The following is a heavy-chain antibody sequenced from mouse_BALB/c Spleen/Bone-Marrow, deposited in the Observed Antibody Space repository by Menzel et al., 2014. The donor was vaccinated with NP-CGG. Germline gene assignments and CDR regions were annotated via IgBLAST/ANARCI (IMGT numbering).Heavy chain of an antibody. J-gene: IGHJ2*01. CDR3: AGWDYRYDY. D-gene: IGHD2-14*01. CDR1: GFNIKDTY. CDR2: IDPANGNT. V-gene: IGHV14-3*02. Sequence: VQLQQSGAEFVKPGASVKLSCTASGFNIKDTYMYWVKQRPEQGLEWIGRIDPANGNTKYDPNFQGQVTISADTSSNTAYRQPGDLTSKDTAVNYYAGWDYRYDYWGQGTALTVSS.